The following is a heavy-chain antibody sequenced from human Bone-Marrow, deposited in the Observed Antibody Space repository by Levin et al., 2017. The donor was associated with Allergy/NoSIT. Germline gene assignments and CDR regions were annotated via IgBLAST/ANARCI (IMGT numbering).Heavy chain of an antibody. J-gene: IGHJ4*02. CDR1: GFSFSAHW. V-gene: IGHV3-74*03. Sequence: GGSLRLSCAAAGFSFSAHWMHWVRQAPGKGLVWVSHIKTDGSSTSYADSVKGRFTISRDNAKNTLYLQMNSLSAEDPALYYCARAAGSLNLDYWGQGILVTVSS. D-gene: IGHD2-15*01. CDR3: ARAAGSLNLDY. CDR2: IKTDGSST.